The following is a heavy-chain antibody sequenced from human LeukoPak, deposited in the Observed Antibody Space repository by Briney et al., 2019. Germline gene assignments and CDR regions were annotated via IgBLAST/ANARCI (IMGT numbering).Heavy chain of an antibody. J-gene: IGHJ4*02. Sequence: SQTLSLTCAVSGGSLSSGGYSWSWIRQPPGKGLEWIGYIYHSGSTYYNPSLKSRVTISVDRSKNQFSLKLSSVTAADTAVYYCARMTTVTTVFDYWGQGTLVTVSS. D-gene: IGHD4-17*01. CDR3: ARMTTVTTVFDY. CDR1: GGSLSSGGYS. V-gene: IGHV4-30-2*01. CDR2: IYHSGST.